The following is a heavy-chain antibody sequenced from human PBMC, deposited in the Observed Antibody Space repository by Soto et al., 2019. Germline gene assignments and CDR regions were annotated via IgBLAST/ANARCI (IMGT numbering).Heavy chain of an antibody. V-gene: IGHV3-33*01. D-gene: IGHD2-2*01. Sequence: QVQLVESGGGVVQPGRSLRLSCAASGFTFSSYGMHWVRQAPGKGLEWVAVIWYDGSNKYYADSVKGRFTISRDNSKNTLYLQMNSLGAEDTAVYYCAGEVVPAADYYYYYGMDVWGQGTTVTVSS. CDR3: AGEVVPAADYYYYYGMDV. CDR2: IWYDGSNK. J-gene: IGHJ6*02. CDR1: GFTFSSYG.